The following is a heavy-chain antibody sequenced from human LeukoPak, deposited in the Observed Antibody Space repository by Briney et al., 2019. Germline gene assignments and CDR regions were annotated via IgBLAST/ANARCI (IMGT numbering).Heavy chain of an antibody. D-gene: IGHD2-2*01. CDR1: GYTFSTYY. CDR3: ARTSLVVPAAIPLNWFDP. Sequence: ASVKVSCKASGYTFSTYYMHWVRQAPGQGLEWMGIINPSGGSTAYAQKFQGRVTITADKSTSTAYMELSSLRSEDTAVYYCARTSLVVPAAIPLNWFDPWGQGTLVTVSS. V-gene: IGHV1-46*01. CDR2: INPSGGST. J-gene: IGHJ5*02.